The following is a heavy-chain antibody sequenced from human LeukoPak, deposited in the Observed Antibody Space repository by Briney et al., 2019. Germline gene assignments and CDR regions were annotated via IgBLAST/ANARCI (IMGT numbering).Heavy chain of an antibody. CDR1: GFTFSSYC. J-gene: IGHJ6*02. V-gene: IGHV3-21*01. CDR3: ASPGALDYYGMDV. Sequence: GGSLRLSCAASGFTFSSYCMNWVRQAPGKGLEWVSSISSSSSYIYYADSVKGRFTISRDNAKNSLYLQMNSLRAEDTAVYYCASPGALDYYGMDVWGQGTTVTVSS. D-gene: IGHD7-27*01. CDR2: ISSSSSYI.